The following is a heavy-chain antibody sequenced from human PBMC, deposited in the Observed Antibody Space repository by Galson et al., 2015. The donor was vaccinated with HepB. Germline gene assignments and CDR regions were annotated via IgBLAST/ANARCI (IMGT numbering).Heavy chain of an antibody. CDR1: GFTFTDSY. J-gene: IGHJ4*02. V-gene: IGHV1-2*06. CDR3: ARQYSDYAAAPF. CDR2: INPKSGGT. Sequence: SVKVSCKGFGFTFTDSYNHWVRQAPGQGLEWMGRINPKSGGTNFAQKFQGRVTLTRDTSTRTTYMELNGLRSDDTAIYFCARQYSDYAAAPFWGQGTLVTVSS. D-gene: IGHD5-12*01.